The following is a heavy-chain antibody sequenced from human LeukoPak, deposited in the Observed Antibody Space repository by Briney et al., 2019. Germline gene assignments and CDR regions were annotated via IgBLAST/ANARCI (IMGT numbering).Heavy chain of an antibody. Sequence: SVKVSCKASGGTFSSYAISWVRQAPGQGLEWMGGIIPIFGTANYAQKFRGRVTITADESTSTAYMELSSLRSEDTAVYYCARATQHCSSTSCYGRDYYYYYYMDVWGKGTTVTVSS. CDR3: ARATQHCSSTSCYGRDYYYYYYMDV. D-gene: IGHD2-2*01. CDR1: GGTFSSYA. CDR2: IIPIFGTA. V-gene: IGHV1-69*13. J-gene: IGHJ6*03.